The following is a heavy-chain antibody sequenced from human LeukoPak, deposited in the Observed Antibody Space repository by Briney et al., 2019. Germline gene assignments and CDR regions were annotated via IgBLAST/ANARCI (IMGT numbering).Heavy chain of an antibody. CDR2: ISSSSSTI. V-gene: IGHV3-48*04. J-gene: IGHJ4*02. CDR1: GFTFSSYS. CDR3: ARGSFTMVRGVPSY. Sequence: GGSLRLSCAASGFTFSSYSMNWVRQAPGKGLEWVSYISSSSSTIYYADSVKGRFTISRDNAKNSLYLQMNSLRAEDTAVYYCARGSFTMVRGVPSYWGQGTLVTVSS. D-gene: IGHD3-10*01.